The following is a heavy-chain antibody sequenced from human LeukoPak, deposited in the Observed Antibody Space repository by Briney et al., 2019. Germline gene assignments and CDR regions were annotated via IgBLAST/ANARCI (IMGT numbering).Heavy chain of an antibody. Sequence: PGGSLRLSCAASGFTFRSYAMSWVRQAPGKGLEWVSAISGSGGSTYYADSVKGRFTISRDNSKNTLYLQMNSLRAEDTAVYYCAKERNDYGDYVVNYNWFDPWGQGTLVTVSS. CDR3: AKERNDYGDYVVNYNWFDP. D-gene: IGHD4-17*01. J-gene: IGHJ5*02. V-gene: IGHV3-23*01. CDR1: GFTFRSYA. CDR2: ISGSGGST.